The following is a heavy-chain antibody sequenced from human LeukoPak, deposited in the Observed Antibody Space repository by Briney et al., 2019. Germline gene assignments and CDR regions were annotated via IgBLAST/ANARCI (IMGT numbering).Heavy chain of an antibody. CDR1: GFTFSSYS. Sequence: GGSLRLSCAASGFTFSSYSMNWVRQAPGKGLEWVSSISSSSSYIYYADSVKGRFTISRDNAKNSLYLQMNSLRAEDTAVYYCARDRSYSSGWYAFDIWGQGTMVTVSS. CDR3: ARDRSYSSGWYAFDI. CDR2: ISSSSSYI. D-gene: IGHD6-19*01. J-gene: IGHJ3*02. V-gene: IGHV3-21*01.